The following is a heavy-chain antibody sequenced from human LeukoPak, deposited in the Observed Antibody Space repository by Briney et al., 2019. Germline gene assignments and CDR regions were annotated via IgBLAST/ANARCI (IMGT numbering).Heavy chain of an antibody. Sequence: PSETLSLTCTVSGGSISTHYWSWLRQPPGKGLEWIGYIYYSGNTNYNPSLKSRLTISVDTSNNQFSLKLSSVTAADAAMYYCARPYCSGGGCYRGAFDIWGQGTMVTVSS. D-gene: IGHD2-15*01. CDR1: GGSISTHY. CDR2: IYYSGNT. V-gene: IGHV4-59*11. J-gene: IGHJ3*02. CDR3: ARPYCSGGGCYRGAFDI.